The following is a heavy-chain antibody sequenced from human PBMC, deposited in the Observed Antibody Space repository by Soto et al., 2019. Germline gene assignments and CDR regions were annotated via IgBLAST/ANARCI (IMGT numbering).Heavy chain of an antibody. D-gene: IGHD2-15*01. V-gene: IGHV3-30-3*01. Sequence: PLILYCAASGFTFRSNAMHWVRQAPGKGLEWVAIISYDGSNKYYADSVKGRFTISRDNSKNTLYLQMNSLRAEDTAVYYCARDLRIDAFDIWGQGTIVGVTS. CDR2: ISYDGSNK. CDR3: ARDLRIDAFDI. J-gene: IGHJ3*02. CDR1: GFTFRSNA.